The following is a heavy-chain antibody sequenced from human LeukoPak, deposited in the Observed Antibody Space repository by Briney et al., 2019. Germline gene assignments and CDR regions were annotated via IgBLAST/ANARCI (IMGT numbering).Heavy chain of an antibody. Sequence: WGSLTLTCAVSGFIFSHHGMHWFRQAPGKGLEGVAVISSDGSNKSYADSVKGRFTISGDSSKNTLYLKLDTLSPQDTAVYYFEKCPSGNAYPWASHHLDCWGQGTLVTVSS. CDR3: EKCPSGNAYPWASHHLDC. D-gene: IGHD5-12*01. CDR1: GFIFSHHG. J-gene: IGHJ4*02. V-gene: IGHV3-30*18. CDR2: ISSDGSNK.